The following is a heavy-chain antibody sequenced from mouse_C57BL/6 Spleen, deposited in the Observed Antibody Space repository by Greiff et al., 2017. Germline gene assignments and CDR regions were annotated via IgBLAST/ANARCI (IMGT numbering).Heavy chain of an antibody. V-gene: IGHV14-1*01. CDR2: IDPEDGDT. Sequence: VQLQQSGAELVRPGASVKLSCTASGFNIKDYYMHWVKQRPEQGLEWIGRIDPEDGDTEYAPKFQGKATMTADTSSNTAYLQLSSLTSEDTAVYYCTAYGGPNRGAMDYWGQGTSVTVSS. J-gene: IGHJ4*01. CDR1: GFNIKDYY. CDR3: TAYGGPNRGAMDY. D-gene: IGHD1-1*02.